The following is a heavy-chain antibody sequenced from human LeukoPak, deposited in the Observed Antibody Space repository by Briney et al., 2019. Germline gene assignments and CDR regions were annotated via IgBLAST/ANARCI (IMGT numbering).Heavy chain of an antibody. D-gene: IGHD4-17*01. V-gene: IGHV3-21*01. CDR3: AREVDYGDYFDY. CDR2: ISSSSSYI. Sequence: GGSLRLSCAASGFTFSSYSMNWVRQAPGKGLEWVSSISSSSSYIYYADSVKGRFTISRDNTKNSLYLQMNSLRAEDTAVYNCAREVDYGDYFDYWGQGTLVTVSS. CDR1: GFTFSSYS. J-gene: IGHJ4*02.